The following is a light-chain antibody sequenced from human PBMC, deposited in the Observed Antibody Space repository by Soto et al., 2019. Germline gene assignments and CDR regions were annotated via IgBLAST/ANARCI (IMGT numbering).Light chain of an antibody. CDR3: QQVKNYPLS. V-gene: IGKV1-9*01. CDR2: AAS. Sequence: DIQLTQSPSFLSASGGDRVTITCLASQGISSYVAWYQQKPGKAPKVLIYAASTLKSGVPSRFSGSGSGTEFTLTISSLQPEDFATYHCQQVKNYPLSFGGGTRVEIK. CDR1: QGISSY. J-gene: IGKJ4*01.